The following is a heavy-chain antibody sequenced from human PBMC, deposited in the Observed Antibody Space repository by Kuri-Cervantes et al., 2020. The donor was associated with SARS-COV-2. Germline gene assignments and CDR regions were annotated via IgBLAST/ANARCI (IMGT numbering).Heavy chain of an antibody. Sequence: ASVKVSCKASGYTFTSYGISWVRQAPGQGLEWMGSISVDNGDTKYSQKSQGRVAMTTDTSTSTAYMELRNLRSDDTAVYYCARDPDDYSNLLDSWGQGTRVTVSS. CDR2: ISVDNGDT. V-gene: IGHV1-18*01. J-gene: IGHJ4*02. CDR3: ARDPDDYSNLLDS. D-gene: IGHD4-11*01. CDR1: GYTFTSYG.